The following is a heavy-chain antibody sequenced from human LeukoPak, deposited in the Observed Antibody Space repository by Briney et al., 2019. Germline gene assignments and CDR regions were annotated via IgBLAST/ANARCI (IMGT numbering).Heavy chain of an antibody. CDR1: GGSISSYY. Sequence: KPSETLSLTCTVSGGSISSYYWSWIRQPPGKGLEWIGYIYYSGSTNYNPSLKSRVTISVDTSKNQFSLKLSSVTAADTAVYYCARGQDSSSWEFDYWGQGTLVTVSS. D-gene: IGHD6-13*01. V-gene: IGHV4-59*08. CDR2: IYYSGST. CDR3: ARGQDSSSWEFDY. J-gene: IGHJ4*02.